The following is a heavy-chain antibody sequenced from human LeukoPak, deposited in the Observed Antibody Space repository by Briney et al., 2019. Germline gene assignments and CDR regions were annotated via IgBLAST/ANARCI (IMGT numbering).Heavy chain of an antibody. CDR2: ISSSSSYI. CDR1: GFTFSSYA. V-gene: IGHV3-21*01. D-gene: IGHD5-18*01. J-gene: IGHJ4*02. Sequence: GGSLRLSCAASGFTFSSYAMSWVRQAPGKGLEWVSSISSSSSYIYYADSVKGRFTISRDNAKNSLYLQMNSLRAEDTAVYYCARTDTAMVTGYWGQGTLATVSS. CDR3: ARTDTAMVTGY.